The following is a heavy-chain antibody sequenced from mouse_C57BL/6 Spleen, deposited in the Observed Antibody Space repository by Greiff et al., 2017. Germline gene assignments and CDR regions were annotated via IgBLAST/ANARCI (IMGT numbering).Heavy chain of an antibody. CDR1: GYTFTDYY. D-gene: IGHD1-1*01. CDR2: IYPGSGNT. V-gene: IGHV1-76*01. J-gene: IGHJ4*01. CDR3: ARDYYYGSSYVWAMDY. Sequence: QVHVKQSGAELVRPGASVKLSCKASGYTFTDYYINWVKQRPGQGLEWIARIYPGSGNTYYNEKFKGKATLTAEKSSSTAYMQLSSLTSEDSAVYFCARDYYYGSSYVWAMDYWGQGTSVTVSS.